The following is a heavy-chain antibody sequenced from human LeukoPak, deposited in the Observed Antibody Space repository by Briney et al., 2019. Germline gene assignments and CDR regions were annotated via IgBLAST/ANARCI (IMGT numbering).Heavy chain of an antibody. CDR1: GYTSTSYG. CDR2: ISSNSDNT. J-gene: IGHJ4*02. Sequence: ASVNVSCEATGYTSTSYGISWVRQAPGQGLEWMGWISSNSDNTNYAQKLQGRVTMTTDTSTSTAYMELRSLRSDDTAVYYCARDWGSIKVITDYWGQGTLVTVSS. D-gene: IGHD3-16*01. CDR3: ARDWGSIKVITDY. V-gene: IGHV1-18*01.